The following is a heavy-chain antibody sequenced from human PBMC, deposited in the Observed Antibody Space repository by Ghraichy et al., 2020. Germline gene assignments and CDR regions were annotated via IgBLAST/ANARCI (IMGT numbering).Heavy chain of an antibody. Sequence: ASVKVSCKASVFTSYDINWVRQAPGHGLEWMGRVNPERGNTTYAQTFQGRRTLTRNTSISTTYLELGSLTSDDTAVYYCSRALHLRFCNLGICYTSYDFDSLGQGALVTVSS. J-gene: IGHJ4*02. D-gene: IGHD2-15*01. CDR3: SRALHLRFCNLGICYTSYDFDS. CDR1: VFTSYD. V-gene: IGHV1-8*01. CDR2: VNPERGNT.